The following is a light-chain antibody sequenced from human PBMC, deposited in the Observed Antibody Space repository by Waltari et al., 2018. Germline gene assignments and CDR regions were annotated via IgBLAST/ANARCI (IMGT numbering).Light chain of an antibody. CDR1: STYVGSYHP. CDR3: SSYTSSSTVV. Sequence: QSALTQPPSVSGSPGQSVHISCTGTSTYVGSYHPVPWYQQSPGTAPKLIIYEVTHRPSGVPDRFSVSKSGNTASLTISGLQAEDEADYYCSSYTSSSTVVFGGGTKLTVL. V-gene: IGLV2-18*02. J-gene: IGLJ3*02. CDR2: EVT.